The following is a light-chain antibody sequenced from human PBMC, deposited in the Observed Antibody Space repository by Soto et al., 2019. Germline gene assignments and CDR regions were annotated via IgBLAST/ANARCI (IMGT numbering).Light chain of an antibody. CDR2: AAS. V-gene: IGKV3-15*01. CDR3: QQYNDWPPGDA. CDR1: QSVGIN. J-gene: IGKJ2*01. Sequence: ETVMTQSPATLSVSPGERITLSCRASQSVGINLAWYQQKPGQAPRLLIYAASSRATSIPARFIGDGSGTEFTLTISSLQSEDFAVYYCQQYNDWPPGDAFGQGTKLEIK.